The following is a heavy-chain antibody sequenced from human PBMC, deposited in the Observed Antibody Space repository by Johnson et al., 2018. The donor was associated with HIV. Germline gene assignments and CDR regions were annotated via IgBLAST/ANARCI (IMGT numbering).Heavy chain of an antibody. Sequence: VHLVESGGGVVRPGGSLRLSCSASRFTFDDYGMSWVRQGPGKGLEWVSGINWNGDSTGYADSVKGRFTISRDNAKNSLYLQMNSLRADDTALYYCARARYGDLLNLDAFDIWGQGTMVTVSS. D-gene: IGHD4-17*01. CDR3: ARARYGDLLNLDAFDI. CDR1: RFTFDDYG. CDR2: INWNGDST. J-gene: IGHJ3*02. V-gene: IGHV3-20*04.